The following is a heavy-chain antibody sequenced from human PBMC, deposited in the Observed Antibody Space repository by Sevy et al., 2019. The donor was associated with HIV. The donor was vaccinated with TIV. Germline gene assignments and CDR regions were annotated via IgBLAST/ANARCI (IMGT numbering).Heavy chain of an antibody. Sequence: GGSLRLSCAASGFTFSSYWMHWVRQVPGKGLVWVSRIKSDGSSTSYADSVKGRFTISRDNAKNTLYPQMNSLRAEDTAVYYCARDRSGSYHVSDNWFDPWGQGTLVTVSS. J-gene: IGHJ5*02. CDR1: GFTFSSYW. D-gene: IGHD1-26*01. CDR2: IKSDGSST. V-gene: IGHV3-74*01. CDR3: ARDRSGSYHVSDNWFDP.